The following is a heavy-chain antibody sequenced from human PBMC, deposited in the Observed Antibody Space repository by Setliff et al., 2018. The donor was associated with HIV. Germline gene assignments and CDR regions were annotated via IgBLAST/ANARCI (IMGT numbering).Heavy chain of an antibody. CDR3: ATVVIAAARGSEYFQH. J-gene: IGHJ1*01. Sequence: ASVKVSCKASGYTFSDYYMHWVQQAPGKGLEWMGRVDPEDGETKYAEKFQGRVTITADTSTDTAYMELSSLRSEDTAVYYCATVVIAAARGSEYFQHWGQGTLVTVSS. CDR2: VDPEDGET. V-gene: IGHV1-69-2*01. D-gene: IGHD6-13*01. CDR1: GYTFSDYY.